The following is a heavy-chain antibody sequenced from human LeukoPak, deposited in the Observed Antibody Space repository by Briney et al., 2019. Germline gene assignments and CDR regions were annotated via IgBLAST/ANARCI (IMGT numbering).Heavy chain of an antibody. CDR1: GFNFCDYT. D-gene: IGHD6-25*01. J-gene: IGHJ4*02. CDR3: VRLSAATDLHYAAFDY. Sequence: GGSLRLSCTASGFNFCDYTMTWVRQAPGKGLQLFVFIRSKPYGATTEYAASVKGRFTISRDDSKRVAYLQMNNLIPEHPAMYYCVRLSAATDLHYAAFDYCAQGSLVTVS. CDR2: IRSKPYGATT. V-gene: IGHV3-49*04.